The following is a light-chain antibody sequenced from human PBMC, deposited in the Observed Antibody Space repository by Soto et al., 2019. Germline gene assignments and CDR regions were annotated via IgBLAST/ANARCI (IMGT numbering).Light chain of an antibody. CDR3: GAWDSSLSVVI. CDR2: DSD. Sequence: QSVLTQPPSVSAAPGQKVTISCSGSSANIGSNYVSWYQHLPGTAPKLVIYDSDKRPSEIPDRFSGSKSGTSATLDITGLQTGDEADYYCGAWDSSLSVVIFGGGTKVPS. CDR1: SANIGSNY. V-gene: IGLV1-51*01. J-gene: IGLJ2*01.